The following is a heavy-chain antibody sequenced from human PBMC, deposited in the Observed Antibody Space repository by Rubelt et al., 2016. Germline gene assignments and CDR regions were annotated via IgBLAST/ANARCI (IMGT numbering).Heavy chain of an antibody. CDR2: ISTHGVDT. CDR1: GFIFSNYA. Sequence: EEQLLEPGGGLVQPGGSLRLSCAASGFIFSNYAMSWVRQAPGQGLEWVSSISTHGVDTYYADSMRGRFTISRDNSKNTLALQMNSLGVGDTALYYCVKGGGSQLHFWGQGTLVTVSS. V-gene: IGHV3-23*01. CDR3: VKGGGSQLHF. J-gene: IGHJ4*02. D-gene: IGHD3-10*01.